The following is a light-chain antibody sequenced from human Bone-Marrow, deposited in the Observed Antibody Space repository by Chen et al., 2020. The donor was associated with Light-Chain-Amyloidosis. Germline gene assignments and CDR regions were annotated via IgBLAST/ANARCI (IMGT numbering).Light chain of an antibody. V-gene: IGLV2-23*01. CDR1: SSDVGRYNL. CDR2: EDS. CDR3: CSFMGSRTWV. Sequence: QSTLTQPASVSGSPGQSITISRTGTSSDVGRYNLVSWYQQHPGKAPKLMISEDSTWPSGVSNRFSGSKSGNTASLTISGLQAEDEADYYCCSFMGSRTWVFGGGTKLTVL. J-gene: IGLJ3*02.